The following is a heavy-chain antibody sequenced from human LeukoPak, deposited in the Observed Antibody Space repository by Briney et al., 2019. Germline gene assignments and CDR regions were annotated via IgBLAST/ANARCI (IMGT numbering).Heavy chain of an antibody. CDR3: AKDLLGGD. CDR2: IGGSGTNT. D-gene: IGHD3-16*01. J-gene: IGHJ4*02. CDR1: GFTFSSFS. Sequence: GGSLRLSCAASGFTFSSFSMSWVRQAPGKGLEWVAAIGGSGTNTYYADSLRGRFTISRDNSKNTMYLQMNSLRVGDTAIYYCAKDLLGGDWGQGTLVTVSS. V-gene: IGHV3-23*01.